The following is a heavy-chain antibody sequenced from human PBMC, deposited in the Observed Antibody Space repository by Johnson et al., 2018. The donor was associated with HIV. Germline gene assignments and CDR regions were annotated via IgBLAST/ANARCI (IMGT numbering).Heavy chain of an antibody. Sequence: VQLVESGGGLVQPGGSLRLSCAASGFTVSRNYMSWVRQAPGKGLEWGSVIYSGGSQYYADSVKGRFTISRDNSKNTLYLQMKSLRAEDTAVYYCARSGYGSGSTHDAFDIWGQGTMVTVSS. CDR3: ARSGYGSGSTHDAFDI. V-gene: IGHV3-66*01. J-gene: IGHJ3*02. CDR2: IYSGGSQ. CDR1: GFTVSRNY. D-gene: IGHD3-10*01.